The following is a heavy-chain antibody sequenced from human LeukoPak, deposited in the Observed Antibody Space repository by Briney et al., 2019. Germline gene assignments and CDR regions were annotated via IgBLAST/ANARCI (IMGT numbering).Heavy chain of an antibody. V-gene: IGHV4-59*01. CDR1: GGSISSYY. CDR3: ARGVAGFDY. Sequence: SETLSLTCTVSGGSISSYYWSWIRQPPGKGLEWIGYVYYSGSTNYNPSLKSRLNISVDTSKNQFPLKLSSVTAADTAVYYCARGVAGFDYWGQGTLVTVSS. D-gene: IGHD6-19*01. J-gene: IGHJ4*02. CDR2: VYYSGST.